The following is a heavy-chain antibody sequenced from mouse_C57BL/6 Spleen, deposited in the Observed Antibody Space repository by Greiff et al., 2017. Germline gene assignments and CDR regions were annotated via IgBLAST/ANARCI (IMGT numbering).Heavy chain of an antibody. D-gene: IGHD2-4*01. CDR2: IYPGSGST. Sequence: QVQLKQPGAELVKPGASVKMSCKASGYTFTSYWITWVKQRPGQGLEWIGDIYPGSGSTNYNEQFKSKATLAIDTSSSTAYMQLSSLTSADAAVYDCARAIYYDYDGYYFDYWGQGTTRTGSS. J-gene: IGHJ2*01. V-gene: IGHV1-55*01. CDR1: GYTFTSYW. CDR3: ARAIYYDYDGYYFDY.